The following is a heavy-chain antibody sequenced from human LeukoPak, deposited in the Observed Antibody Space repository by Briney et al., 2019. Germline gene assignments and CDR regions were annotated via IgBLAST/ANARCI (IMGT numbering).Heavy chain of an antibody. CDR1: GFTFSSYW. CDR3: ARADLPYYYESSGYYEQGIDY. CDR2: INSDGSST. V-gene: IGHV3-74*01. D-gene: IGHD3-22*01. Sequence: LTGGSLRLSCAVSGFTFSSYWMHWVRQAPGKGLVWVSRINSDGSSTSYADSVKGRFTISRDNDKNTLYLQMNSLRAEDTAVYYCARADLPYYYESSGYYEQGIDYWGQGTLVTVSS. J-gene: IGHJ4*02.